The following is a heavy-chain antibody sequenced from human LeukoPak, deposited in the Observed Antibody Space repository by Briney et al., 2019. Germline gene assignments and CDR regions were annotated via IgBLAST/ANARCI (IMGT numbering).Heavy chain of an antibody. Sequence: GGSLRLSCAASEFTFTSYWMSWVRQAPGKGLEWVANIKEDGSEKYYVDSVKGRFTISRDNAKNSVSLQMNSLTAEDTAVYYCARIYLKMASASWGQGTLVTVSS. D-gene: IGHD2-8*01. CDR3: ARIYLKMASAS. V-gene: IGHV3-7*01. CDR2: IKEDGSEK. J-gene: IGHJ5*02. CDR1: EFTFTSYW.